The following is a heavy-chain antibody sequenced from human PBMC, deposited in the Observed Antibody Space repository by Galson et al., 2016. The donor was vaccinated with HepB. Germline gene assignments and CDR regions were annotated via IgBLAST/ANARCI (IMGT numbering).Heavy chain of an antibody. CDR3: ARHLSGTWYVGGGNYYYGMDV. J-gene: IGHJ6*02. D-gene: IGHD6-13*01. CDR2: IYYSGST. V-gene: IGHV4-59*11. Sequence: ETLSLTCTVSGDSISSRYWSWVRQPPGKGLEWIGNIYYSGSTNYNPSLKSRVTISVDRTKNQFSLKLSSVTAADTAVYFCARHLSGTWYVGGGNYYYGMDVWGQGTTVTGSS. CDR1: GDSISSRY.